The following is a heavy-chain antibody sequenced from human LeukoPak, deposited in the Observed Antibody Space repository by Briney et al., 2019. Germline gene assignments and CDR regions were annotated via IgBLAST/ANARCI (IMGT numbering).Heavy chain of an antibody. J-gene: IGHJ4*02. CDR1: GGSISSYY. D-gene: IGHD3-16*02. V-gene: IGHV4-59*08. CDR3: ARHEPHPYYDYVWGSYRSYYFDY. CDR2: IYYSGST. Sequence: SETLSLTCTVSGGSISSYYWSWVRQPPGKGLEWIGYIYYSGSTNYNPSLKRRVGISLDKTKNKSSLKLSSVPGADTAVYYFARHEPHPYYDYVWGSYRSYYFDYWGQGTLVTVSS.